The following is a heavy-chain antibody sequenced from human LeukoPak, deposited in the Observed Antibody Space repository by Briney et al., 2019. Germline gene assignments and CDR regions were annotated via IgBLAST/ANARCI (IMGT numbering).Heavy chain of an antibody. Sequence: GGSLRLSCAASGFNFINTWMHWVRHAPGKGLVWVARIRNDGSGIIYADSVKGRFTISRDNARNTLYLQMNSLRAEDTAVYYCARERGVSHPFDYWGQGTLVTVSS. D-gene: IGHD2-21*01. CDR1: GFNFINTW. V-gene: IGHV3-74*01. CDR3: ARERGVSHPFDY. J-gene: IGHJ4*02. CDR2: IRNDGSGI.